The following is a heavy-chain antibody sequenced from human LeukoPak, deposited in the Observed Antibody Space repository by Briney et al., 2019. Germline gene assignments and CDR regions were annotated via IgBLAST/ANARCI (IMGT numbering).Heavy chain of an antibody. J-gene: IGHJ6*02. Sequence: GGSLRLSCAASEFTFGDSAIHWVRQRPGKGLEWVSLISANGSSTSYADSVKGRFTISRDNSKNSLYLQMNSLRPEDTALYYCAKDPDYGGNSRYGMDVWGQGTTVTVSS. CDR2: ISANGSST. V-gene: IGHV3-43*02. D-gene: IGHD4-23*01. CDR3: AKDPDYGGNSRYGMDV. CDR1: EFTFGDSA.